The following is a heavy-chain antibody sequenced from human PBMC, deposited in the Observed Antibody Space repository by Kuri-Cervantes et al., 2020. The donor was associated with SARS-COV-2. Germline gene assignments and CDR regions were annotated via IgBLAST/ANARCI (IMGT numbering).Heavy chain of an antibody. CDR3: ARFRDGEEDYYYYYGMDV. V-gene: IGHV4-34*01. CDR1: GGSFSYYY. CDR2: INHSGST. J-gene: IGHJ6*02. Sequence: SETLSLTCAVYGGSFSYYYWSWIRQPPGKGLEWIGDINHSGSTNYNPSLKSRVTISVDTSKNQFSLKLSSVAAADTAVYYCARFRDGEEDYYYYYGMDVWGQGTTVTVSS. D-gene: IGHD3-10*01.